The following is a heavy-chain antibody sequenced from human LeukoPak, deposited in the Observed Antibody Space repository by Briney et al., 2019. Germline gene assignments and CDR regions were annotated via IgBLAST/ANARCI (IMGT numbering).Heavy chain of an antibody. D-gene: IGHD3-10*01. CDR3: ARVNDYDSGSLYRPVDY. CDR2: IVPSGGTT. V-gene: IGHV3-23*01. J-gene: IGHJ4*02. Sequence: GGSLRLSCAASGFTFSSYGMNWVRQAPGKGLEWVSGIVPSGGTTYYADSVKGRFTVSRDNSKNTLYLQMNSLRADDTAVYYCARVNDYDSGSLYRPVDYWGQGTLVTVSS. CDR1: GFTFSSYG.